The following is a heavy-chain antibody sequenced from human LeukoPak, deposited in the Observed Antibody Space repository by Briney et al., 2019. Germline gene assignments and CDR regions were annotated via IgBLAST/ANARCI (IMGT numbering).Heavy chain of an antibody. D-gene: IGHD3-22*01. V-gene: IGHV1-69*13. CDR1: GGTFSSYA. CDR2: ITPIFGTA. J-gene: IGHJ4*02. Sequence: GASVKVSCTASGGTFSSYAISWVRQAPGQGLEWMGGITPIFGTANYAQKFQGKVTITADESTSTAYMELSSLRSEDTAVYYCARGWDYDSGGRPTAYVYWGQGTLVSVSS. CDR3: ARGWDYDSGGRPTAYVY.